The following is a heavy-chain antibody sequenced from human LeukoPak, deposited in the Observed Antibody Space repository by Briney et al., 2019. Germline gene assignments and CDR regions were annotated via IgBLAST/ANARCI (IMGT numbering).Heavy chain of an antibody. CDR2: INTNTGNP. J-gene: IGHJ6*02. V-gene: IGHV7-4-1*02. CDR1: GYTFTSYA. Sequence: ASVKVSCKASGYTFTSYAMNWVRQAPGQGLEWMGWINTNTGNPTYAQGFTGRFVFSLDTSVSTAYLQISSLKAEDTAVYYCARDKYCSRTSCYFTGMDVWGHGTTVTVSS. CDR3: ARDKYCSRTSCYFTGMDV. D-gene: IGHD2-2*01.